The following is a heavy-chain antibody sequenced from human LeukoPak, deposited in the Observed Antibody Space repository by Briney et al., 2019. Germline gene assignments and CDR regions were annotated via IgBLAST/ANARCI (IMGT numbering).Heavy chain of an antibody. Sequence: PSETLSLTCAVDGGSFSGYYWSWIRQPPGKGLGWIGEINHSGSTNYNPSLKSRVTISVDTSKNQFSLKLTSVTAADTAVYYCARVETEGSSWYGVHYLDYWGQGTQVTVSS. V-gene: IGHV4-34*01. CDR2: INHSGST. J-gene: IGHJ4*02. CDR3: ARVETEGSSWYGVHYLDY. CDR1: GGSFSGYY. D-gene: IGHD6-13*01.